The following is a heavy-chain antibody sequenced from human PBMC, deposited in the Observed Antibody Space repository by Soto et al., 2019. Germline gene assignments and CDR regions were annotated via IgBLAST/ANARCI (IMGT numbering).Heavy chain of an antibody. D-gene: IGHD3-22*01. J-gene: IGHJ3*02. CDR1: GGTFSSYA. Sequence: SVKVSCKASGGTFSSYAISWVRQAPGQGLEWMGGIIPIFGTANYAQKFLGRVTITADESTSTAYMELSSLRSEDTAVYYCARGTVRGITMIVKTPGAFDIWGQGTMVTVSS. V-gene: IGHV1-69*13. CDR3: ARGTVRGITMIVKTPGAFDI. CDR2: IIPIFGTA.